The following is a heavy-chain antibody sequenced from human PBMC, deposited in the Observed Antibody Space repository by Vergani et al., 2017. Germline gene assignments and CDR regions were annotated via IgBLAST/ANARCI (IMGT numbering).Heavy chain of an antibody. CDR3: AVPQGTSAYYYVGFDD. CDR2: ISSDGGIT. J-gene: IGHJ4*02. CDR1: GFTFSTSA. D-gene: IGHD3-22*01. V-gene: IGHV3-23*01. Sequence: EVQLLEPGGGLVQPGGPLRLSCAASGFTFSTSAMTWVRQPPGKGLEWVSTISSDGGITYYADPVKGRFTISRDNSKNTLSLQMNSLTAEDTAIYYFAVPQGTSAYYYVGFDDWGQGILVTVSS.